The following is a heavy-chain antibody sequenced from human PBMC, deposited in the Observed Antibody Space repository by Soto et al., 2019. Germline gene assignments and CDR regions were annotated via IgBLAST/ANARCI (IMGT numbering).Heavy chain of an antibody. D-gene: IGHD3-10*01. V-gene: IGHV1-8*01. J-gene: IGHJ6*03. CDR2: MNPNSGNT. Sequence: VSVKASSKAPRYTFTSYYLNWARHATGQGLEWMGWMNPNSGNTGYAQKFQGRVTMTRNTSISTAYMELSSLRSEDTAVYYCARGVNYYGSGSYYTPGYYYYMDVWGKGTTVTVSS. CDR3: ARGVNYYGSGSYYTPGYYYYMDV. CDR1: RYTFTSYY.